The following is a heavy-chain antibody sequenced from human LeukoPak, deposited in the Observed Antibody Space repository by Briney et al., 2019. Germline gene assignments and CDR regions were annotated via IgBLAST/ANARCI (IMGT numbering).Heavy chain of an antibody. J-gene: IGHJ4*02. Sequence: ASVTVSCMASGYTFIGYYMHWLRQAPGQGLEWMGWINPNSGGPNYVHKFQGRVTIISGTAIRTAYMELSRLRSDNTAVYYGARGHGIWATGGLIDYWGQGTLVTVSS. D-gene: IGHD2-15*01. V-gene: IGHV1-2*02. CDR3: ARGHGIWATGGLIDY. CDR2: INPNSGGP. CDR1: GYTFIGYY.